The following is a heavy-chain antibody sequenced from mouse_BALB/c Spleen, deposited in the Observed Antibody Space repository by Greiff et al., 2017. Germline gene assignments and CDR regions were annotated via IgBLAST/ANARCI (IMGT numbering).Heavy chain of an antibody. CDR3: ARVPTVVADWYFDV. Sequence: VQLQESGPGLVAPSQSLSITCTVSGFSLTGYGVNWVRQPPGKGLEWLGMIWGDGSTDYNSALKSRLSISKDNSKSQVFLKMNSLQTDDTARYYCARVPTVVADWYFDVWGAGTTVTVSS. V-gene: IGHV2-6-7*01. CDR1: GFSLTGYG. J-gene: IGHJ1*01. CDR2: IWGDGST. D-gene: IGHD1-1*01.